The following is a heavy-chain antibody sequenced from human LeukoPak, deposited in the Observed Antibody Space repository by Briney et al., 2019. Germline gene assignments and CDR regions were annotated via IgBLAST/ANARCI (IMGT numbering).Heavy chain of an antibody. CDR3: SRAIGLPDSRLVEIRSRRVNYFVY. CDR1: GESFSGYY. V-gene: IGHV4-34*01. Sequence: PSETLSLTCAVSGESFSGYYWSWVRQPPGKGREGRWEINHSGSTNYNTSLTSRRTISVDTTNNQFSLKLRPVTASDPAAFYFSRAIGLPDSRLVEIRSRRVNYFVYWRRGTLVTVSS. J-gene: IGHJ4*02. D-gene: IGHD1-26*01. CDR2: INHSGST.